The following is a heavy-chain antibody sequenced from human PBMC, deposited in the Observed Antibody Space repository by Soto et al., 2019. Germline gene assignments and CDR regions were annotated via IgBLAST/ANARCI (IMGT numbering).Heavy chain of an antibody. Sequence: GGSLRLSCTASGFTFGDYAMSWFRQAPGKGLEWVGFIRSKAYGGTTEYAACVKGRFTISREDSKSIAYLQMKSLKTEDTAVYYCTRDSTLRYCSSTSCYAFDYWGQGTLVTVSS. V-gene: IGHV3-49*03. D-gene: IGHD2-2*01. CDR2: IRSKAYGGTT. CDR1: GFTFGDYA. J-gene: IGHJ4*02. CDR3: TRDSTLRYCSSTSCYAFDY.